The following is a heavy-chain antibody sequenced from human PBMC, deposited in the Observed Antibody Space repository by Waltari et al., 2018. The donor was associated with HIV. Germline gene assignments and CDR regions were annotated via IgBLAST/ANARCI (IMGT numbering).Heavy chain of an antibody. CDR3: ARNPTLQFGDLWAYYYGMDV. CDR1: Y. J-gene: IGHJ6*02. V-gene: IGHV3-11*03. D-gene: IGHD3-10*01. CDR2: ISSSSTYT. Sequence: YMSWIRQAPGKGLEWVSYISSSSTYTNYAGSVKGRFTISRDNAKNSLYLQMNSLRAEDTAVYYCARNPTLQFGDLWAYYYGMDVWGQGTTVTVS.